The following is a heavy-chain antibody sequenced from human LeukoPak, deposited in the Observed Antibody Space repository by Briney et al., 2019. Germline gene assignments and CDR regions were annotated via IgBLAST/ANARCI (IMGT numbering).Heavy chain of an antibody. J-gene: IGHJ5*02. CDR2: MNPNSGNT. CDR3: ARGVVDGSGRLYNWFDP. CDR1: GYTFTSYD. D-gene: IGHD3-10*01. Sequence: ASVKVSCKASGYTFTSYDINWVRQATGQGLEWMGWMNPNSGNTGYAQKFQGRVTMTRNTSISTAYMELSSLRSEDTAVYYCARGVVDGSGRLYNWFDPWGQGTLVTVSS. V-gene: IGHV1-8*01.